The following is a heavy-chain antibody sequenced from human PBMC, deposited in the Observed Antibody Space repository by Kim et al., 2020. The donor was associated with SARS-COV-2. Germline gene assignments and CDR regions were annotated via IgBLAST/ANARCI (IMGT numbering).Heavy chain of an antibody. CDR2: IDHSGST. J-gene: IGHJ5*02. CDR3: ARGVSSAWTLRAWFYL. CDR1: GGSISSSSW. V-gene: IGHV4-4*02. D-gene: IGHD6-19*01. Sequence: SETLSLTCAVSGGSISSSSWWCWVRQFPGKGLEWIGEIDHSGSTNYNAPLKRRVTISVDKSKNQFSLQLRSVTAADTAVYYCARGVSSAWTLRAWFYLWG.